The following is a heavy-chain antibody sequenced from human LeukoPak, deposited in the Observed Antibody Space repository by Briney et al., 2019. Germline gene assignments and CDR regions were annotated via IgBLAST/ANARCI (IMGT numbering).Heavy chain of an antibody. CDR1: GGSISSYY. Sequence: SETLSLTCTVSGGSISSYYWSWIRQRPGKGLEWMGYSYYSGSTNYNPSLKSRVAISVDASKNQSSLKLSSVTAADTAVYSCARRPYCGRDCSAGFDYWGQGTLVTVSS. CDR3: ARRPYCGRDCSAGFDY. CDR2: SYYSGST. D-gene: IGHD2-21*02. V-gene: IGHV4-59*01. J-gene: IGHJ4*02.